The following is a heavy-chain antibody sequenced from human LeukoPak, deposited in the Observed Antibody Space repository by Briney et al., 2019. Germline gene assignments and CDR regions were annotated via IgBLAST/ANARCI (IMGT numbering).Heavy chain of an antibody. CDR2: IIPIFGTA. CDR1: GGTFSSYA. V-gene: IGHV1-69*13. CDR3: AGWYNWNYLEAFDI. Sequence: SVKVSCKASGGTFSSYAISWVRQAPGQGLEWMGGIIPIFGTANYAQKFQGRVTITADESTSTAYMELSSLRSEDTAVYYCAGWYNWNYLEAFDIWGQGTMVTVSS. D-gene: IGHD1-7*01. J-gene: IGHJ3*02.